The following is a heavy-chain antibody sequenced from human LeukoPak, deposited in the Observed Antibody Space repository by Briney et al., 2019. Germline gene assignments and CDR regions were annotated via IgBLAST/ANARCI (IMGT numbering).Heavy chain of an antibody. CDR2: ISYDGSNK. V-gene: IGHV3-30*04. D-gene: IGHD3-10*01. CDR1: GFTFSSYA. J-gene: IGHJ4*02. CDR3: ARDLGLLWFGELLG. Sequence: GGSLRLSCAASGFTFSSYAMHWVRQAPGEGLEWVAVISYDGSNKYYADSVKGRFTISRDNSKNTLYLQMNSLRAEDTAVYYCARDLGLLWFGELLGWGQGTLVTVSS.